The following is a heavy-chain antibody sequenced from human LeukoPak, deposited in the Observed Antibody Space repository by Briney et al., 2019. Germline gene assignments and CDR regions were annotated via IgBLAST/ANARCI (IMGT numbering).Heavy chain of an antibody. CDR3: ARVYLRNWFDP. CDR2: VKQDGSEK. D-gene: IGHD4-17*01. J-gene: IGHJ5*02. CDR1: GFTFSSYW. V-gene: IGHV3-7*01. Sequence: GGSLRLSCAASGFTFSSYWMSWVRQAPGKGLEWVANVKQDGSEKYYVDSVKGRFTISRDNAKNSLYLQMNSLRAEDTAVYYCARVYLRNWFDPWGQGTLVTVSS.